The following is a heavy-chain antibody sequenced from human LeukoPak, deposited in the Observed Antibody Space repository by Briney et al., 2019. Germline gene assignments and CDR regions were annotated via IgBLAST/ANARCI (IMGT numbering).Heavy chain of an antibody. CDR3: ARVTGYIVEDYFDY. Sequence: SETLSLTCTVSGDSISSDNYFWSWIRQPAGKGLEWIGRIYTSGNTNYNPSLKSRVTISVDTSKNQFSLRLSSVTAADTAVYYCARVTGYIVEDYFDYWGQGTLVTVSS. CDR1: GDSISSDNYF. D-gene: IGHD3-22*01. CDR2: IYTSGNT. J-gene: IGHJ4*02. V-gene: IGHV4-61*02.